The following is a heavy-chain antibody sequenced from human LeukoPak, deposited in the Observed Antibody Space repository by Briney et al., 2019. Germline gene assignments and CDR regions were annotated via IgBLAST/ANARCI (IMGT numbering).Heavy chain of an antibody. CDR3: ARDRGADYYYDSSAYDYPYYFDY. J-gene: IGHJ4*02. CDR2: ISSTSSTI. CDR1: GFTFSDYY. Sequence: GGSLRLSCAASGFTFSDYYMSWIRQAPGKGLEWISYISSTSSTIYYADSVKGRFTSSRDNAKDSLYLQMNSLRNEDTAVYYCARDRGADYYYDSSAYDYPYYFDYWGQGTLVTVSS. D-gene: IGHD3-22*01. V-gene: IGHV3-11*04.